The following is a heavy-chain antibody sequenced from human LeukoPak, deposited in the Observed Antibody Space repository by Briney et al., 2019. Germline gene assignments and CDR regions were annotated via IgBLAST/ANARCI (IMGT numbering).Heavy chain of an antibody. D-gene: IGHD4-17*01. Sequence: SQTLSLTCTVSGDSISSGSFHWSWIRQPAGKGLEWIGRIYTTGRTNYNPSLKSRITMSIGTSKNQFSLKLTSVTATDTAVYYCARMTTVTTRWYFDLWGRGTLITVSS. CDR1: GDSISSGSFH. CDR3: ARMTTVTTRWYFDL. J-gene: IGHJ2*01. CDR2: IYTTGRT. V-gene: IGHV4-61*02.